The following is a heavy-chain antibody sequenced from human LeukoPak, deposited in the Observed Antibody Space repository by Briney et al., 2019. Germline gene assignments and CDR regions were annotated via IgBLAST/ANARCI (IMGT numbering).Heavy chain of an antibody. CDR2: IKQEGSEK. J-gene: IGHJ4*02. D-gene: IGHD6-13*01. CDR3: ARGPPIAAAGTF. CDR1: GFTFSSYR. Sequence: GGSLRLSCAASGFTFSSYRMSWVRQAPGKGLEWVANIKQEGSEKYYVDSVKGRFTISRDNAKNSLYLQMSSLRAEDTAVYYCARGPPIAAAGTFWGQGTLVTVSS. V-gene: IGHV3-7*01.